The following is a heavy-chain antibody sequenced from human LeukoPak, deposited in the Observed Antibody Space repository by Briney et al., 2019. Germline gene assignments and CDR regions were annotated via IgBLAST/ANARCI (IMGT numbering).Heavy chain of an antibody. D-gene: IGHD5-18*01. CDR3: ARGRTAMVYFDY. CDR1: GGSISSGGYY. CDR2: IYYSGST. J-gene: IGHJ4*02. V-gene: IGHV4-31*03. Sequence: SETLSLTCTVSGGSISSGGYYWSWIRQHPGKGLEWIGYIYYSGSTYYNPSLKSRVTISVDTSKNQFSLKLSSVTTADTAVYYCARGRTAMVYFDYWGQGTLVTVSS.